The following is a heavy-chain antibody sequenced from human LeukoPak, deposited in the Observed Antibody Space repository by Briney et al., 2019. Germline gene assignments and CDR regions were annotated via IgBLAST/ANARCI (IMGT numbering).Heavy chain of an antibody. CDR2: INHSGST. CDR1: GGSLSGYY. V-gene: IGHV4-34*01. CDR3: ARGRTYYYDTSGYYPSIYYGMDV. Sequence: SETLSLTCAVYGGSLSGYYWSWIRQPPGKGLEWIGEINHSGSTNYNPSLKSRATLTVDTSKNQFSLKLTSVTAADTAVYYCARGRTYYYDTSGYYPSIYYGMDVWGQGTTVIVSS. D-gene: IGHD3-22*01. J-gene: IGHJ6*02.